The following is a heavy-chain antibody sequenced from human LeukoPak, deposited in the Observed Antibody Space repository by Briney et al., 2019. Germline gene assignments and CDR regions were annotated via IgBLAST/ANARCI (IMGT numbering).Heavy chain of an antibody. V-gene: IGHV3-53*01. CDR1: GFTVSSNY. Sequence: GGSLRLSCAASGFTVSSNYMSWVRQAPGKGLEWVSVIYSGGSTYYADSVKGRFTISGDNSKNTLYLQMNSLRAEDTAVYYCARGRQALEWLLFYYWGQGTLVTVSS. J-gene: IGHJ4*02. D-gene: IGHD3-3*01. CDR3: ARGRQALEWLLFYY. CDR2: IYSGGST.